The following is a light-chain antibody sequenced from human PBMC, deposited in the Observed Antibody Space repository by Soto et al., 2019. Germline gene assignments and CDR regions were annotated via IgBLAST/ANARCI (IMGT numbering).Light chain of an antibody. CDR3: SSFTTSTIYV. CDR1: SSDVGSYDR. V-gene: IGLV2-18*02. CDR2: EVN. Sequence: QSVLTQPPSVSGSPGQSVAVSCTGTSSDVGSYDRVSWYQQPPGTVPKLIIYEVNNRPSGVPDRFSGSKSGNTASLTISGLQAEDEADYYCSSFTTSTIYVFGTGTKVTVL. J-gene: IGLJ1*01.